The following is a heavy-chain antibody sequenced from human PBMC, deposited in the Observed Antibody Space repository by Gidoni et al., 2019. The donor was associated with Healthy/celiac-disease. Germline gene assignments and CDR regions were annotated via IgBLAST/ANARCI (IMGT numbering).Heavy chain of an antibody. J-gene: IGHJ4*02. D-gene: IGHD5-12*01. CDR2: IKQDGSEK. V-gene: IGHV3-7*01. CDR1: GFTFSSSW. CDR3: ARAGSGYEDY. Sequence: EVQLVESGGGLVQPGGSLRLSCAASGFTFSSSWMSWVRQAPGKGLEWVANIKQDGSEKYYVDSVKGRFTISRDNAKNSLYLQMNSLRAEDTAVYYCARAGSGYEDYWGQGTLVTVSS.